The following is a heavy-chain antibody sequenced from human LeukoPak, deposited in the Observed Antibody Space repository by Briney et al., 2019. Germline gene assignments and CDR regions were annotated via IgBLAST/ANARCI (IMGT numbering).Heavy chain of an antibody. J-gene: IGHJ4*02. D-gene: IGHD6-13*01. CDR3: ARFLQQLGYFIRFDY. V-gene: IGHV4-34*01. CDR2: INHSGST. CDR1: GGSFSGYY. Sequence: PSETLSLTCAVYGGSFSGYYWSWIRQPPGKGLEWIGEINHSGSTNYNPSLKSRVTISVDTSKNQFSLKLSSVTAADTAVYYCARFLQQLGYFIRFDYWGQGTLVTVSS.